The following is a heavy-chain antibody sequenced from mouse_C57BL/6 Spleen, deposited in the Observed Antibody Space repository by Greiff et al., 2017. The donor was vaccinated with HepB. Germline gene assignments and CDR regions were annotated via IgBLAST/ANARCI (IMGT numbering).Heavy chain of an antibody. CDR1: GYTFTSYG. CDR2: IYPRSGNT. Sequence: QVQLKESGAELARPGASVKLSCKASGYTFTSYGISWVKQRTGQGLEWIGEIYPRSGNTYYNEKFKGKATLTADKSSSTAYMELRSLTSEDSAVYFCARGDYAYYFDYWGQGTTLTVSS. D-gene: IGHD2-4*01. V-gene: IGHV1-81*01. J-gene: IGHJ2*01. CDR3: ARGDYAYYFDY.